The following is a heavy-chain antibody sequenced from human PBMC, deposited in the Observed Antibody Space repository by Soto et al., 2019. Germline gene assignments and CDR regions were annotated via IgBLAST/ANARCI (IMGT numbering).Heavy chain of an antibody. V-gene: IGHV1-69*06. J-gene: IGHJ4*02. Sequence: ASVKVSCKASGGTFSSYAISWVRQAPGQGLEWMGGIIPIFGTANYAQKFQGRVTITADKSTSTAYMELSSLRSEDTAVYYCARGVYSSGWYKGYYFDYWGQGTLVTVSS. CDR3: ARGVYSSGWYKGYYFDY. D-gene: IGHD6-19*01. CDR1: GGTFSSYA. CDR2: IIPIFGTA.